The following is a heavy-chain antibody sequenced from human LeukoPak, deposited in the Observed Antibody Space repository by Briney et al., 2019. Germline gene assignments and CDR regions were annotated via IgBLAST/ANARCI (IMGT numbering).Heavy chain of an antibody. J-gene: IGHJ3*02. V-gene: IGHV3-9*01. D-gene: IGHD6-13*01. CDR3: AKDGVYSSSWYSAFDI. CDR1: GFTFDDYA. Sequence: PGGSLRLSCAASGFTFDDYATHWVRQAPGKGLEWVSGISWNSGSIGYADSVKGRFTISRDNAKNSLYLQMNSLRAEDTALYYCAKDGVYSSSWYSAFDIWGQGTMVTVSS. CDR2: ISWNSGSI.